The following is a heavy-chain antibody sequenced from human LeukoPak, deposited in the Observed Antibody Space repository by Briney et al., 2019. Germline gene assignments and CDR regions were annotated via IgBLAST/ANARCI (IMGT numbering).Heavy chain of an antibody. D-gene: IGHD4-23*01. CDR2: ISTSGYGT. Sequence: PGGSLRLSCAASGFTFSSYGMSWVRQAPGKGLEWVSAISTSGYGTYYADSVKGRFTISRDNSKNTLYLQMNSLRAEDTAVYYCARDYGGSSPFDYWGQGTLVTVSS. CDR1: GFTFSSYG. V-gene: IGHV3-23*01. CDR3: ARDYGGSSPFDY. J-gene: IGHJ4*02.